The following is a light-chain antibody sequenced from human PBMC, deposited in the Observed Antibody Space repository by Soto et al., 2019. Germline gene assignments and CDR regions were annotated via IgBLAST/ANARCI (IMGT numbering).Light chain of an antibody. CDR3: QQSDSNPPWT. Sequence: DIQMTQSPSSLSASVGDRVTITCRASQSIVTYLNWYLQKPGKAPKLLIFAASNLQSGVPSRFSCSGSGTDFNLTITSLKPEDVATYFCQQSDSNPPWTFGQGTKVEIK. V-gene: IGKV1-39*01. CDR2: AAS. J-gene: IGKJ1*01. CDR1: QSIVTY.